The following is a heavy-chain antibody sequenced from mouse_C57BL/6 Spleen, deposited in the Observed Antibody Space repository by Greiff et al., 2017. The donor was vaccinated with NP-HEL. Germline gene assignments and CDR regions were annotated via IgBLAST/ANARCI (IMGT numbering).Heavy chain of an antibody. D-gene: IGHD2-2*01. J-gene: IGHJ4*01. Sequence: QVHVKQPGAELVMPGASVKLSCKASGYTFTSYWMHWVKQRPGQGLEWIGEIDPSDSYTNYNQKFKGKSTLTVDKSSSTAYMQLSSLTSEDSAVYYCARYGYAMDYWGQGTSVTVSS. CDR1: GYTFTSYW. CDR2: IDPSDSYT. V-gene: IGHV1-69*01. CDR3: ARYGYAMDY.